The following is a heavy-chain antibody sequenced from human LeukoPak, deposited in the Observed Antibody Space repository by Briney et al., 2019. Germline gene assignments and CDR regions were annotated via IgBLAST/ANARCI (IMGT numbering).Heavy chain of an antibody. CDR1: GFIFNSYW. J-gene: IGHJ4*02. CDR3: ARHWYYYDSSGYYSVF. Sequence: GGSLRLSCAASGFIFNSYWMSWVRQAPGKGLEWVANIKQDGSEKYYVDSVKGRFTISRDNAKNSLYLQMNRLRAEDTAVYYCARHWYYYDSSGYYSVFWGQGTLVTVSS. CDR2: IKQDGSEK. D-gene: IGHD3-22*01. V-gene: IGHV3-7*01.